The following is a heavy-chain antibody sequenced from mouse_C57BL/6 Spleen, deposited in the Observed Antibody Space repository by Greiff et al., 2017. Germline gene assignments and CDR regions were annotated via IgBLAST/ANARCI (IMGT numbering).Heavy chain of an antibody. V-gene: IGHV1-69*01. CDR1: GYTFTSYW. J-gene: IGHJ1*03. CDR3: ARRDYSNSFYWYFDV. Sequence: QVQLQQPGAELVMPGASVKLSCKASGYTFTSYWMHWVQQRPGQGLEWIGEIDPSDSYTNYNQKFKGKSTLTVDKSSSTAYMQLSSLTSEDSAVYYCARRDYSNSFYWYFDVWGTGTTVTVSS. CDR2: IDPSDSYT. D-gene: IGHD2-5*01.